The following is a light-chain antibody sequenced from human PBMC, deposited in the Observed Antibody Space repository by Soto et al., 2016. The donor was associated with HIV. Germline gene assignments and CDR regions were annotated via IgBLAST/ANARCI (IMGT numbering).Light chain of an antibody. CDR3: MQGTHWPWT. J-gene: IGKJ1*01. CDR1: QSLVHSDGNTY. Sequence: DVVMTQSPLSLPATLGQPASISCRSSQSLVHSDGNTYLNWFQQRPGQSPRRLIYNVSKRDSGAPDRFSGSGSGTDFTLKISRVEAEDVGVYYCMQGTHWPWTFGQGTKVEIK. V-gene: IGKV2-30*02. CDR2: NVS.